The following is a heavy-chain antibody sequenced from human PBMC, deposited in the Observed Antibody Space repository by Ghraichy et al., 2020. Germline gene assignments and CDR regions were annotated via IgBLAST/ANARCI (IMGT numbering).Heavy chain of an antibody. CDR3: ASGYSGYDYYFDY. V-gene: IGHV3-21*01. J-gene: IGHJ4*02. D-gene: IGHD5-12*01. CDR2: ISSSSSYI. CDR1: GFTFSSYS. Sequence: GGSLRLSCAASGFTFSSYSMNWVRQAPGKGLEWVSSISSSSSYIYYADSVKGRFTISRDNAKNSLYLQMNSLRAEDTAVYYCASGYSGYDYYFDYWGQGTLVTVSS.